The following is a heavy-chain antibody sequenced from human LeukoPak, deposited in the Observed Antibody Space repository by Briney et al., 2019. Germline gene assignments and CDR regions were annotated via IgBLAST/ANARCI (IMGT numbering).Heavy chain of an antibody. CDR1: GFTFSSYA. J-gene: IGHJ4*02. Sequence: GRSLRLSCAASGFTFSSYAMHWVRQAPGKGLEWVAVISYDGSNKYYADSVKGRFTISRDNSKNTLYLQMNSLRAEDTAVYYCARDDFDYWGQGTLVTVSS. V-gene: IGHV3-30-3*01. CDR2: ISYDGSNK. CDR3: ARDDFDY.